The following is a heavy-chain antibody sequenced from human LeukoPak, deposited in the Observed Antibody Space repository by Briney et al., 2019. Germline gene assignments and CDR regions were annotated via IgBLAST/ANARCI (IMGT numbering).Heavy chain of an antibody. V-gene: IGHV3-23*01. CDR3: GKTTTGYSSGRNPAWPVDY. J-gene: IGHJ4*02. CDR1: GFTFSSYA. CDR2: IFGSGGSA. D-gene: IGHD6-19*01. Sequence: GGSLRLSCTASGFTFSSYAMYWVRQAPGKGLEWVSGIFGSGGSAHYADSVKGRFTISRDNSQNTVYLQMNSLRAEDTAVYYCGKTTTGYSSGRNPAWPVDYWGQGALVTVSS.